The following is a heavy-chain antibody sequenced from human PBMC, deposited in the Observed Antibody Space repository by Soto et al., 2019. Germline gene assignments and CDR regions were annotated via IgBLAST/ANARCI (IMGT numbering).Heavy chain of an antibody. CDR1: GFTFSSYS. J-gene: IGHJ6*02. Sequence: EVQLVESGGGLVKPGGSLRLSCAASGFTFSSYSMNWVRQAPGKGLEWVSSISSSSSYIYYADSVKGRFTISRDNAKNSLYLQMNSLRAEDTAVYYCARDAGSSGWYYYYYGMDVWGQGTTVTVSS. V-gene: IGHV3-21*01. D-gene: IGHD6-19*01. CDR3: ARDAGSSGWYYYYYGMDV. CDR2: ISSSSSYI.